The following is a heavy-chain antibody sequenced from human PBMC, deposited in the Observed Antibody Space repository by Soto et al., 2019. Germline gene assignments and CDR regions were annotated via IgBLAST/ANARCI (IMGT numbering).Heavy chain of an antibody. CDR3: ARDKQWLVYYYYGMDV. CDR2: ISAYNGNT. Sequence: ASVKVSCQTSGYTFTIYGISWVRPAPGQGLEWMGWISAYNGNTNYAQKLQGRVTMTTDTSTSTAYMELRSLRSDDTAVYYCARDKQWLVYYYYGMDVWGQGTTVTVSS. J-gene: IGHJ6*02. CDR1: GYTFTIYG. V-gene: IGHV1-18*01. D-gene: IGHD6-19*01.